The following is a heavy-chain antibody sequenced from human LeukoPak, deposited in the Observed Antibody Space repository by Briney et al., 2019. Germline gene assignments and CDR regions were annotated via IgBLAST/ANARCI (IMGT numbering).Heavy chain of an antibody. CDR1: GFTFSSYS. D-gene: IGHD3-10*01. V-gene: IGHV3-21*01. Sequence: GGSLRLSCAASGFTFSSYSMNWVRQAPGKGLEWVSSISSSSSYIYYADSVKGRFTISRDNAKNSLYLQMNSLRAEDTAVYYCARDEGGARLLWSSCDYWGQGTLVTVSS. CDR2: ISSSSSYI. J-gene: IGHJ4*02. CDR3: ARDEGGARLLWSSCDY.